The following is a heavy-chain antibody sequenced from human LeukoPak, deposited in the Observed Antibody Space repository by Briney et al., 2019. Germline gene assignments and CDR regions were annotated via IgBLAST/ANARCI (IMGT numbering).Heavy chain of an antibody. CDR2: IIPIFGTA. CDR1: GGTFSSYA. D-gene: IGHD6-13*01. Sequence: SVKVSCKASGGTFSSYAISWVRQAPGQGLEWMGGIIPIFGTANYAQKFQGRVTITADESTSTAYMELSSLRSEDTAVYYCARLIAAVLEPNWFDPWGQGTLVTVSS. V-gene: IGHV1-69*01. J-gene: IGHJ5*02. CDR3: ARLIAAVLEPNWFDP.